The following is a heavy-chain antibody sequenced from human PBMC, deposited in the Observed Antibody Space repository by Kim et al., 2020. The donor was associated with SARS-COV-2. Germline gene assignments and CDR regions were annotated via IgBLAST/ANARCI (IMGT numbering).Heavy chain of an antibody. CDR3: AGAHYYGSGSFYHFHY. V-gene: IGHV3-30*01. Sequence: SGKGRFTISRETSKNTLYVQMDSLRPEDTAVYYCAGAHYYGSGSFYHFHYWGQGTLVTVSS. J-gene: IGHJ4*02. D-gene: IGHD3-10*01.